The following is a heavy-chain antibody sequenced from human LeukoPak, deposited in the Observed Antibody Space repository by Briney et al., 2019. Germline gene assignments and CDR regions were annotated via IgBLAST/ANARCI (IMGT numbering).Heavy chain of an antibody. Sequence: GASVKVSCKSSGYTFTSYYMHWVRQAPGQGLEWMGIINPSGGSTSYAQKFQGRVTMTRDTSTSTAYMELSRLRSDDTPVYYCARDLGQAEGWFDPWGQGTLVTVSS. V-gene: IGHV1-46*01. CDR2: INPSGGST. CDR3: ARDLGQAEGWFDP. J-gene: IGHJ5*02. CDR1: GYTFTSYY. D-gene: IGHD6-13*01.